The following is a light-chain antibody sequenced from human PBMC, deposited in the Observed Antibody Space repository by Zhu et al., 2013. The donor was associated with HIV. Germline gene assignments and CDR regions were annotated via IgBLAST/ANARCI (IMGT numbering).Light chain of an antibody. CDR3: QQYNTYSPQT. CDR2: DAS. Sequence: DIQMTQSPSTLSASVGDRVTITCRASQSISTWLAWFQQKPGKAPKILIYDASTLEGGVPSRFSGSGSGTEFTLTISSLQPDDFATYYCQQYNTYSPQTFGQGTKVEIK. CDR1: QSISTW. J-gene: IGKJ1*01. V-gene: IGKV1-5*01.